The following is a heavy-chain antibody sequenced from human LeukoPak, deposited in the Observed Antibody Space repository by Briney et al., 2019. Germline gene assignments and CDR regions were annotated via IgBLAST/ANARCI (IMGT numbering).Heavy chain of an antibody. J-gene: IGHJ4*02. CDR1: GFTFSSYG. V-gene: IGHV3-48*03. CDR3: ARDGSGWYDY. Sequence: GGSLILSCAASGFTFSSYGMNWVRQAPGKGLEWVSYISSSGSTIYYADSVKGRFTISRDNAKNSLYLQMNSLRAEDTGVYYCARDGSGWYDYWGQGILVTVSS. CDR2: ISSSGSTI. D-gene: IGHD6-19*01.